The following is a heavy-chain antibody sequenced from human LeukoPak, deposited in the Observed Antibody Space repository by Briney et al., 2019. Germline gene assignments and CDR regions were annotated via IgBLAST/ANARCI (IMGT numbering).Heavy chain of an antibody. CDR3: ARQPLLGLVAFDI. D-gene: IGHD7-27*01. J-gene: IGHJ3*02. V-gene: IGHV4-59*08. Sequence: SETLSLTCTVSGPSISSYYWSWIRQPPGKGLEWIGYIYYSGSTNYNPSLKSRVTISVDTSKNQFSLKLSSVTAADTAVYYCARQPLLGLVAFDIWGQGTMVTVSS. CDR1: GPSISSYY. CDR2: IYYSGST.